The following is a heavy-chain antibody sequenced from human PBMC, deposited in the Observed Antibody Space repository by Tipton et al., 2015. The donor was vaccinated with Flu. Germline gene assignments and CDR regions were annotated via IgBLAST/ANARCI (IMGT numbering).Heavy chain of an antibody. CDR1: GDSVNSGYY. CDR3: ARRDYRNYVSDPTNWFDP. J-gene: IGHJ5*02. V-gene: IGHV4-38-2*02. D-gene: IGHD4-11*01. CDR2: IFHTGST. Sequence: LRLSCTLSGDSVNSGYYWGWIRQPPGKGLEWIGNIFHTGSTYHNPSLKSRVTISVDTSKNQFSLRVFSVTAADTAVYYCARRDYRNYVSDPTNWFDPWGQGTLVTVSA.